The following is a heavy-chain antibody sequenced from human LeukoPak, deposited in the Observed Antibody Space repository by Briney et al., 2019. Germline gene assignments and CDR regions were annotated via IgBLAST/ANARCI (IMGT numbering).Heavy chain of an antibody. Sequence: GGSLRLSCAASGFAFRTYAMTWVRQAPARGLEWVAAISGRGDSTYYADSAEGRFTISRDNPKNTLYLQMNSLRAEDTAVYYCARDRAVTDGHFDYWGQGTLVTVSS. V-gene: IGHV3-23*01. CDR3: ARDRAVTDGHFDY. D-gene: IGHD4-17*01. CDR2: ISGRGDST. J-gene: IGHJ4*02. CDR1: GFAFRTYA.